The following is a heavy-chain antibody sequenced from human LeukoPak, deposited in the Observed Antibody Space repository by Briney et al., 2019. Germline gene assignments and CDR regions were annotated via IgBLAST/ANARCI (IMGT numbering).Heavy chain of an antibody. CDR2: IYYSGST. J-gene: IGHJ5*02. CDR1: GGSISSYY. D-gene: IGHD6-19*01. CDR3: ARDSSSGGFDP. V-gene: IGHV4-59*01. Sequence: SETLSLTCTVSGGSISSYYWSWIRQPPGTGLEWIGYIYYSGSTNYNPSLKSRVTISVDTSKNQFSLKLSSVTAADTAVYYCARDSSSGGFDPWGQGTLVTVSS.